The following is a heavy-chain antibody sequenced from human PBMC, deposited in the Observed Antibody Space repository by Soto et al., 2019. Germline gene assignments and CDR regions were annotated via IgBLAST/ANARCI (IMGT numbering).Heavy chain of an antibody. J-gene: IGHJ6*02. CDR2: IKQDGSEK. Sequence: GGSLRLSCAASGFTFSSYWMSWVRQAPGKGLEWVANIKQDGSEKYHVDSVKGRFTISRDNAKNSLYLQMNSLTAEDTAVYYCAREIWFGELFGGYGIDVWGQGTTVTVSS. CDR3: AREIWFGELFGGYGIDV. CDR1: GFTFSSYW. D-gene: IGHD3-10*01. V-gene: IGHV3-7*01.